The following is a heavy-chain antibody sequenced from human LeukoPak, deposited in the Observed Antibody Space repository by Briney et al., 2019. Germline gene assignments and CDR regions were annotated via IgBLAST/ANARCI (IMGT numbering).Heavy chain of an antibody. V-gene: IGHV4-34*01. D-gene: IGHD3-16*01. Sequence: SETLSLTRAVYGESFSGHYWTWIRQPPGKGLEWIGEINQSGTTNYNPSLKSRVTISVDTTKNQFSLKLSSVTAADTAVYYCASPVGGSAVGGDAFDIWGQGTMVTVSS. CDR3: ASPVGGSAVGGDAFDI. CDR2: INQSGTT. CDR1: GESFSGHY. J-gene: IGHJ3*02.